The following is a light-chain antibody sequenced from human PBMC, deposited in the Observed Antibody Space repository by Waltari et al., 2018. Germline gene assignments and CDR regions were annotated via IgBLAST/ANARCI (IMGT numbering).Light chain of an antibody. CDR1: QSVSMNY. J-gene: IGKJ4*01. CDR2: GAS. Sequence: DIVLTQSPGTLSLSPGETATLSCRASQSVSMNYLSWFQQKPGQPPRLLIYGASLRAAGVPDRFSGGGSGTDFTLTITRLEPEDFAVYYCQQFGLITFGGGTKVEIK. V-gene: IGKV3-20*01. CDR3: QQFGLIT.